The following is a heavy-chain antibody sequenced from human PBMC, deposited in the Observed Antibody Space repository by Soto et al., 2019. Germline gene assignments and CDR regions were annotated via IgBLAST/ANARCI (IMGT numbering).Heavy chain of an antibody. CDR3: ARGSVVVPAAALDYYYMDV. CDR1: GYTFTSYY. V-gene: IGHV1-46*03. Sequence: RASVKVSCKASGYTFTSYYMHWVRQAPGQGLEWMGIINPGGGSSSYAQKFQGRVTMTRDTSTSTVYMELSSLRSEDSAVYYCARGSVVVPAAALDYYYMDVWGKGTTVTVSS. CDR2: INPGGGSS. D-gene: IGHD2-2*01. J-gene: IGHJ6*03.